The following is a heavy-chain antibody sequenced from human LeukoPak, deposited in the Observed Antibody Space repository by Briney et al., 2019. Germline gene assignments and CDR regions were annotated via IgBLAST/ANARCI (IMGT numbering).Heavy chain of an antibody. J-gene: IGHJ4*02. D-gene: IGHD3-22*01. CDR1: AFIFSGHW. Sequence: GGSLRLSCKGSAFIFSGHWMNWVRQTPGKGLEWVASIKEDGSERQYVDSVKGRFSISRDNTKGSLFLQLNSLRAEDTAVYYCANPAGYFDSSGYDVDYWGQGTLVTVSS. CDR3: ANPAGYFDSSGYDVDY. CDR2: IKEDGSER. V-gene: IGHV3-7*03.